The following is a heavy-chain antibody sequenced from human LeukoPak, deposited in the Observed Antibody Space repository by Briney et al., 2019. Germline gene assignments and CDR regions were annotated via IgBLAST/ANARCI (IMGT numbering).Heavy chain of an antibody. J-gene: IGHJ4*02. CDR2: MYYSGST. V-gene: IGHV4-59*12. CDR3: ARDRISATDSFDY. Sequence: SETLSLTCTVSGGSISSYYWSWIRQSPGKGLEWIGYMYYSGSTYYNPSLKSRVTISMDTSKNQFSLKLSSVTAADTAVYYCARDRISATDSFDYWGQGSPVTVSS. CDR1: GGSISSYY. D-gene: IGHD6-13*01.